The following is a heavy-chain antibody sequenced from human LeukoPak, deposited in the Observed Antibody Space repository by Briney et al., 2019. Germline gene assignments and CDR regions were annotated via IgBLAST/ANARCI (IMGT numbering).Heavy chain of an antibody. Sequence: PSETLSLTCTVSGSSISNHWWIWIRQPAGKGLEWIGRISSRGYTTYNPSLKSRVAMSVDTSKNQFSLKLNSVTAADTAVYYCVRTMTREWGGWYDNDYWGRGTLVTVSP. CDR1: GSSISNHW. V-gene: IGHV4-4*07. CDR2: ISSRGYT. J-gene: IGHJ4*03. D-gene: IGHD6-19*01. CDR3: VRTMTREWGGWYDNDY.